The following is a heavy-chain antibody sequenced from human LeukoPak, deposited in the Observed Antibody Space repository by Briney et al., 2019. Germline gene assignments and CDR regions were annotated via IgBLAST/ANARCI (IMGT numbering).Heavy chain of an antibody. Sequence: SETLSLTCAVYGGSFSGYYWSWIRQPPGKGLEWIGEINHSGSTNYNPSLKSRVTISVDTSKNQFSLKLSSVTAADTAVYYCARDQKIYDSSGCALDYWGQGTLVTVSS. D-gene: IGHD3-22*01. CDR2: INHSGST. V-gene: IGHV4-34*01. CDR3: ARDQKIYDSSGCALDY. CDR1: GGSFSGYY. J-gene: IGHJ4*02.